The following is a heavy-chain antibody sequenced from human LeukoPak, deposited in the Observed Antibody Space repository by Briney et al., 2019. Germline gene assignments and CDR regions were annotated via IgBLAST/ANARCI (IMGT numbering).Heavy chain of an antibody. V-gene: IGHV4-61*02. J-gene: IGHJ4*02. CDR2: MYTSGSI. Sequence: PSQTLSLTCTVSGGSISSGSDYWNWIRQPAGKGLEWIGRMYTSGSIDYNPSLKSRVSISVDTSKNQFSLKLSSVTAADTAVYYCARGEGGGYSYGYGFDYWGQGTLVAVSS. CDR1: GGSISSGSDY. CDR3: ARGEGGGYSYGYGFDY. D-gene: IGHD5-18*01.